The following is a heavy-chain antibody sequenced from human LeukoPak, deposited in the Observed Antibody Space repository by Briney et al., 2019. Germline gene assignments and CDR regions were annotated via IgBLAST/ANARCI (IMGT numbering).Heavy chain of an antibody. D-gene: IGHD1-26*01. CDR1: GGSISSSNW. Sequence: PSETLSLTCAVSGGSISSSNWWSWVRQPPGKGLEWIGEIYHSGSTNYNPSLKSRVTISVDKSKSQFSLKLSSVTAADTAVYYCARPFLVGATTFWFDPGAREPWSPSPQ. CDR3: ARPFLVGATTFWFDP. CDR2: IYHSGST. J-gene: IGHJ5*02. V-gene: IGHV4-4*02.